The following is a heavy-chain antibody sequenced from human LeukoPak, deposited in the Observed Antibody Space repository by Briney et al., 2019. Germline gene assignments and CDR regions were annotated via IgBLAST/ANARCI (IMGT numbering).Heavy chain of an antibody. CDR2: ISAYNGNT. CDR3: ARGKVEYYDILTGYYNWFDP. Sequence: GASVKVSCKASGYTFTSYGISWVRQAPGQGLEWMGWISAYNGNTNCAQKLQGRVTMTTDTSTSTAYMELRSLRSDDTAVYYCARGKVEYYDILTGYYNWFDPWGQGTLVTVSS. CDR1: GYTFTSYG. V-gene: IGHV1-18*01. D-gene: IGHD3-9*01. J-gene: IGHJ5*02.